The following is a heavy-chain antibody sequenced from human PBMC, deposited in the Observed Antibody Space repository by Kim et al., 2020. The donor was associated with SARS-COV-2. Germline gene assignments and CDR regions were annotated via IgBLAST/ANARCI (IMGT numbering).Heavy chain of an antibody. J-gene: IGHJ6*03. CDR2: ISYDGSKK. V-gene: IGHV3-33*06. CDR3: AKDPLLDDYWSGRYFSYMDV. D-gene: IGHD3-3*01. Sequence: GGSLRLSCVTSGFIFSRFDMHWVRQAPGKGLEWVAVISYDGSKKYHADSVKGRFTVSRDNMKRTLYLQMNSLRGDDTAVYYCAKDPLLDDYWSGRYFSYMDVWGKGTTVPVS. CDR1: GFIFSRFD.